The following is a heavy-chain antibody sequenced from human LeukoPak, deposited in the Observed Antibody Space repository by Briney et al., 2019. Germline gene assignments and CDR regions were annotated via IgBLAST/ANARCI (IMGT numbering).Heavy chain of an antibody. CDR1: GFTFSDYY. Sequence: GGSLRLSCAASGFTFSDYYMSWIRQAPGKGLEWVSYISSSSSYTDYADSVKGRFTISRDNSKNTLYLQMNSLRAEDTAVYYCARAVGYSGYVGAFDIWGQGTMVTVSS. J-gene: IGHJ3*02. CDR3: ARAVGYSGYVGAFDI. CDR2: ISSSSSYT. D-gene: IGHD5-12*01. V-gene: IGHV3-11*05.